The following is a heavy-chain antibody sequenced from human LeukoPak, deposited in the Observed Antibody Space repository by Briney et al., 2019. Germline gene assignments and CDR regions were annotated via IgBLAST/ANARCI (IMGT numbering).Heavy chain of an antibody. V-gene: IGHV1-2*02. D-gene: IGHD3-3*01. Sequence: ASAKVSCKASGYTFTGYYMHWVRQAPGQGLEWMGWINPNSGGTNYAQKFQGRVTMTRDTSISTAYMELSRLRSDDTAVYYCARAIDFWSGLDYWGQGTLVTVSS. CDR3: ARAIDFWSGLDY. J-gene: IGHJ4*02. CDR2: INPNSGGT. CDR1: GYTFTGYY.